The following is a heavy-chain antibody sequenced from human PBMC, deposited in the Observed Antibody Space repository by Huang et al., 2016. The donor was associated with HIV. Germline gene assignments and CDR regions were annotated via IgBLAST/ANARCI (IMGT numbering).Heavy chain of an antibody. D-gene: IGHD5-18*01. J-gene: IGHJ4*02. CDR3: ARPLLGYSNGYYFDN. CDR2: IYPGDSYT. CDR1: GYRFTNYW. V-gene: IGHV5-51*03. Sequence: EVQLVQSGAVVKKPGESLKISCKGSGYRFTNYWLGWVRQMPGKGLEWMGIIYPGDSYTKYSPSFQGQVTISADKSVSTAYLQWSRLKASDSAVYYCARPLLGYSNGYYFDNWGQGTLVTVSS.